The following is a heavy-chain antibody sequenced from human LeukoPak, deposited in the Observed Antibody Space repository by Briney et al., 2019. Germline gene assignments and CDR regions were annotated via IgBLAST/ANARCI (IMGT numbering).Heavy chain of an antibody. J-gene: IGHJ3*02. CDR3: ARDRGRRVDI. CDR2: TYYRSKWYN. CDR1: GDIVSSNSAA. Sequence: SQTLSLTCALSGDIVSSNSAAWNWSRQSPSRGLEWLGRTYYRSKWYNDYAVSVKSRITINPDTSKNQFSLQLNSVTPEDTAVYYCARDRGRRVDIWGQGTMVTVSS. D-gene: IGHD5-24*01. V-gene: IGHV6-1*01.